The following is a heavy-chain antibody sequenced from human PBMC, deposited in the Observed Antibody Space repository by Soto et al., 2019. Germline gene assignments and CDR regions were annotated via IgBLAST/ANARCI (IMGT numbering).Heavy chain of an antibody. J-gene: IGHJ4*02. D-gene: IGHD3-10*01. CDR3: VRSRSGAVADSFDL. CDR2: VSKDGSVK. V-gene: IGHV3-30-3*01. Sequence: GGSLRLSCEGSGFTFSRHALHWVRQAPGEGLEWVAVVSKDGSVKYWIESVKGRFTLSRDNSKNTVYLEMNSLRPEDTGVYYCVRSRSGAVADSFDLWGQGTLVTVSS. CDR1: GFTFSRHA.